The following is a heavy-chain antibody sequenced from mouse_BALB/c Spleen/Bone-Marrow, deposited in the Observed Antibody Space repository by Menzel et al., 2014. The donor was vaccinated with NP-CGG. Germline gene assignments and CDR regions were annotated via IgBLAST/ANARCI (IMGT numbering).Heavy chain of an antibody. CDR1: RFDFSRYW. Sequence: EVKLMESGGGLVQPGGSLKLSCAASRFDFSRYWMSWVRQAPGKGLEWIGEINPDSSTINYTPSLKDKFIISRDNAKNTLYLQMSKVRSEDTALYYCARLGYYGYFDYWGQGTSLTVSS. CDR3: ARLGYYGYFDY. CDR2: INPDSSTI. D-gene: IGHD2-3*01. J-gene: IGHJ2*02. V-gene: IGHV4-1*02.